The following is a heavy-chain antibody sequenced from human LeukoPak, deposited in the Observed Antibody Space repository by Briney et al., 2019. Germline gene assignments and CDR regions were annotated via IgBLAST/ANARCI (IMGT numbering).Heavy chain of an antibody. CDR1: GGTFSSYA. J-gene: IGHJ4*02. CDR3: ARESGSYLFDY. Sequence: SVKVSCKASGGTFSSYAISWVRQAPGQGLEWMGRIIPILGIANYAQKFQGRVTITADKSTSTAYMELSSLRSEDTAVYYCARESGSYLFDYWGQGTLVTVSS. CDR2: IIPILGIA. D-gene: IGHD1-26*01. V-gene: IGHV1-69*04.